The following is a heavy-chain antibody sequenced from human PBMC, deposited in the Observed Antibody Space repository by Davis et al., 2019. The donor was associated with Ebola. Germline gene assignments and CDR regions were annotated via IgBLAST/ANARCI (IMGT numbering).Heavy chain of an antibody. D-gene: IGHD1-26*01. CDR3: ARQGGGSGRLTSFDS. V-gene: IGHV5-51*01. CDR2: IYPGDSDM. J-gene: IGHJ4*02. CDR1: GYSFTSYW. Sequence: GESLKISCKGSGYSFTSYWIGWVRQMPGKGLEWMGNIYPGDSDMRYSPSFQDQVTLSADKSSTTAYLQWRSLKASDTAMYYCARQGGGSGRLTSFDSWGQGTLITVSS.